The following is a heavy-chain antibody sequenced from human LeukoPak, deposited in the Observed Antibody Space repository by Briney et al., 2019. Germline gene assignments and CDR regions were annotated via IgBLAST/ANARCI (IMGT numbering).Heavy chain of an antibody. J-gene: IGHJ4*02. V-gene: IGHV3-30*04. CDR3: ARDVYSSGWYPDY. D-gene: IGHD6-19*01. CDR1: GFTFSSYA. CDR2: ISYDGSSK. Sequence: PGGSLRLSCAASGFTFSSYAVHWVRQAPGKGLEWVAVISYDGSSKYYADSVKGRFTISRDNSKNTLYLQMNSLRAEDTAVYYCARDVYSSGWYPDYWGQGTLVTVSS.